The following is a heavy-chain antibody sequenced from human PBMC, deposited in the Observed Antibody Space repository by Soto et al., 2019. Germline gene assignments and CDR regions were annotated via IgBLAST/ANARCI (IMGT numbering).Heavy chain of an antibody. CDR2: ISSDGST. CDR1: GFTFSSYD. V-gene: IGHV3-64D*06. CDR3: VKPPGYYYDSTPYYSV. Sequence: RLSCSASGFTFSSYDIHWVRQAPGKGLEYVSSISSDGSTYYAVSVKGRFTISRDNSRNTLYLRMSSLRAEDTTVYYCVKPPGYYYDSTPYYSVWGQGTLVTVSS. D-gene: IGHD3-22*01. J-gene: IGHJ4*02.